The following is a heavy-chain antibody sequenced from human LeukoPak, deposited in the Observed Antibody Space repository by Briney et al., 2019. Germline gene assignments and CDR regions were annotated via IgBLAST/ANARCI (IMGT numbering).Heavy chain of an antibody. CDR1: GYTFTGYY. V-gene: IGHV1-8*02. CDR3: ATIVLRSFEDAFDI. J-gene: IGHJ3*02. Sequence: GASVKVSCKASGYTFTGYYMHWVRQAPGQGLEWMGWMNPNSGNTGYAQKFQGRVTMTRNTSISTAYMELSSLRSEDTAVYYCATIVLRSFEDAFDIWGQGTMVTVSS. D-gene: IGHD3-9*01. CDR2: MNPNSGNT.